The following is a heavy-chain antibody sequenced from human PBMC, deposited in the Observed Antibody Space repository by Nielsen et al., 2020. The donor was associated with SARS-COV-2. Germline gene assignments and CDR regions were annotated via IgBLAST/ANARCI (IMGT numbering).Heavy chain of an antibody. CDR3: AATNYYVSGSYYSLDY. CDR2: IYQGGST. CDR1: GGSISSFC. J-gene: IGHJ4*02. V-gene: IGHV4-59*01. Sequence: SETLSLTCTVSGGSISSFCWSWIRQPPGKGLEWIGNIYQGGSTNYNPSLKSRVTISVDTSKNQVSLSLSSVTAADTAVYYCAATNYYVSGSYYSLDYWGQGTLVTVSS. D-gene: IGHD3-10*01.